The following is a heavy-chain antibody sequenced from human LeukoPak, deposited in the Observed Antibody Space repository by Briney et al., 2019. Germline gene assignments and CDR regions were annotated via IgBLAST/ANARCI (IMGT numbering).Heavy chain of an antibody. CDR2: IRSKANSYAT. CDR3: TRQGGSYSDYYYYGMDV. Sequence: GGSLRLSCAASGFTFSGSAMHWVRQASGKGLEWVGRIRSKANSYATAYAASVKGRVTISRDDSKNTAYLQMNSLKTEDTAVYYCTRQGGSYSDYYYYGMDVWGQGTTVTVSS. V-gene: IGHV3-73*01. D-gene: IGHD1-26*01. J-gene: IGHJ6*02. CDR1: GFTFSGSA.